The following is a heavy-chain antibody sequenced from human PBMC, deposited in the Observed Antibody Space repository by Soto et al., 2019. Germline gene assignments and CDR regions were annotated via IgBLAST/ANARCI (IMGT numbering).Heavy chain of an antibody. Sequence: EVNLVESGGGSVQPGGSLRLSCVASGFTFSSDWMHWVRQAPGRGLVWVSRINSDGTDITYAYLVKGRFTISRDNAKNTLYLQRNNLRAEDTAVYYCARDTTTGLDNWGQGTLVTVSS. CDR1: GFTFSSDW. D-gene: IGHD4-17*01. CDR2: INSDGTDI. J-gene: IGHJ4*02. CDR3: ARDTTTGLDN. V-gene: IGHV3-74*03.